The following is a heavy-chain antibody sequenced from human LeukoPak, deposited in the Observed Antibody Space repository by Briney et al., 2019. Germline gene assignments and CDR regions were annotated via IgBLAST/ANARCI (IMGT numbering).Heavy chain of an antibody. CDR1: GFTLSSYS. D-gene: IGHD2-15*01. CDR3: ARDSPGFDAFDI. J-gene: IGHJ3*02. V-gene: IGHV3-21*01. CDR2: ISSSSSYI. Sequence: PGGSLRLSCAASGFTLSSYSMNWVRQAPGKGLEWVSSISSSSSYIYYADSVKGRFTISRDNAKNSLYLQMNSLRAEDTAVYYCARDSPGFDAFDIWGQGTMVTVSS.